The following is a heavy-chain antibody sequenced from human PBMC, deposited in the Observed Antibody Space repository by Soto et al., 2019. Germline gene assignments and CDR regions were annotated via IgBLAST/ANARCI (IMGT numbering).Heavy chain of an antibody. J-gene: IGHJ4*02. CDR2: IKQDGSEK. V-gene: IGHV3-7*01. Sequence: GGSLRLSCAASGFTFSSYWMSWVRQAPGKGLEWVANIKQDGSEKYYVDSVKGRFTISRDNAKNSLYLQMNSLRAEDTAVDYCARDHHTGIAARNFDYWGQGTLVTVSS. D-gene: IGHD6-6*01. CDR3: ARDHHTGIAARNFDY. CDR1: GFTFSSYW.